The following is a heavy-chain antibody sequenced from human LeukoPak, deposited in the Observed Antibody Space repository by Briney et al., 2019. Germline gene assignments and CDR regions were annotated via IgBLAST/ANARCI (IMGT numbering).Heavy chain of an antibody. J-gene: IGHJ6*03. V-gene: IGHV4-4*07. CDR1: GGSISSYY. Sequence: SETLSLTCTVSGGSISSYYWSWIRQPAGKGLEWIGRIYTSGSTNYNPSLKSRVTMSVDTSKNQFSLKLSSVTAADTAVYYCARDHISYYCYYMDVWGKGTTVTISS. D-gene: IGHD3-3*02. CDR3: ARDHISYYCYYMDV. CDR2: IYTSGST.